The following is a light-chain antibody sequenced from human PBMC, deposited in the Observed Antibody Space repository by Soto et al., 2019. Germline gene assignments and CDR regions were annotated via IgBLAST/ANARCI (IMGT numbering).Light chain of an antibody. CDR3: QQYNSYPET. Sequence: DLQMTHSSFTPSASVRDQVTHTCQGSQSISSWLAWYQQKPGKAPKLLIYKASSLESGVPSRFSGSGSGTEFTLTISSLQPDDFATYYCQQYNSYPETFGQGTKVYIK. J-gene: IGKJ1*01. V-gene: IGKV1-5*03. CDR2: KAS. CDR1: QSISSW.